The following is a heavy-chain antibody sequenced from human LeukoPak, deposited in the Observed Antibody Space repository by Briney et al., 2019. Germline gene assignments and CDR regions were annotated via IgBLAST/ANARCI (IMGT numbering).Heavy chain of an antibody. CDR1: GYSFTTYG. Sequence: ASVKVSCKASGYSFTTYGINWVRQAPGQGLEWLGWISVYNGNTKYPQKFQGRVTMTTDTSTSTAYMELRSLRSDDTAVYHCARDSVAVRPGWFDPWGQGTLVIVSS. D-gene: IGHD6-6*01. V-gene: IGHV1-18*01. CDR3: ARDSVAVRPGWFDP. CDR2: ISVYNGNT. J-gene: IGHJ5*02.